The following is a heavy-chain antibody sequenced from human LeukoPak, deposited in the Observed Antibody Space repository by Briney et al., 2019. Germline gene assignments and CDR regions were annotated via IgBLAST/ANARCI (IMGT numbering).Heavy chain of an antibody. D-gene: IGHD3-16*01. CDR1: GFTFSSYA. Sequence: PGGSLRLSCAASGFTFSSYAMSWVRQAPGKGLEWVSAISGSGGSTYYADSVKGRFTISRDNSENTLYLQMTSLRAEDTAVYYCARGRLAEQLLTFDYWGQGTLVTVSS. V-gene: IGHV3-23*01. J-gene: IGHJ4*02. CDR3: ARGRLAEQLLTFDY. CDR2: ISGSGGST.